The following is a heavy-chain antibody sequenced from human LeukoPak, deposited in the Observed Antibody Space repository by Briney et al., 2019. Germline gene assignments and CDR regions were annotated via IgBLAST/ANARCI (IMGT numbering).Heavy chain of an antibody. J-gene: IGHJ6*02. CDR2: INPSGGST. CDR3: ARVSSSSELGYYGMDV. V-gene: IGHV1-46*01. D-gene: IGHD6-6*01. CDR1: GYTFTSYY. Sequence: ASVKVSCKASGYTFTSYYMHWVRQAPGQGLEWMGIINPSGGSTSYAQKFQGRVTMTRDTSTSTVYMELSSLRFEDTAVYYCARVSSSSELGYYGMDVWGQGTTVTVSS.